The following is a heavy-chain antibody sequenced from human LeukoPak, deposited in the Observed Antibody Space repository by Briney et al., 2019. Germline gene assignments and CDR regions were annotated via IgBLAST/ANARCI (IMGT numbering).Heavy chain of an antibody. J-gene: IGHJ3*02. V-gene: IGHV4-34*01. D-gene: IGHD2-8*01. CDR2: INHSGST. CDR1: GGSFSGYY. Sequence: SETLSLTCAVYGGSFSGYYWSWICQPPGKGLEWIGEINHSGSTNYNPSLKSRVTISVDTSKNQFSLKLSSVTAADTAVYYCARRAPYCTNGVCYTPRAGLWAFDIWGQGTMVTVSS. CDR3: ARRAPYCTNGVCYTPRAGLWAFDI.